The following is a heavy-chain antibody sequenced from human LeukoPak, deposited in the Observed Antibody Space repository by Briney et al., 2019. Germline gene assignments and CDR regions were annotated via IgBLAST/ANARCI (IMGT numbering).Heavy chain of an antibody. CDR1: GFTCSSYA. CDR2: ISHDGSNK. D-gene: IGHD1-26*01. J-gene: IGHJ4*02. V-gene: IGHV3-30-3*01. Sequence: GGSLRLSCAASGFTCSSYAMHWVRQAPGKGLEWVAVISHDGSNKYYADSVKGRFTISRDNSKNTLYLQMNSLRAEDTAVYYCARGPYSGKPIGYWGQGTLVTVSS. CDR3: ARGPYSGKPIGY.